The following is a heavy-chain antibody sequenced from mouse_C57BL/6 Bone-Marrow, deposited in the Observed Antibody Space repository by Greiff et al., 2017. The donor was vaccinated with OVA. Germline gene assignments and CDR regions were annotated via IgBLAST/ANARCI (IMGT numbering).Heavy chain of an antibody. Sequence: VQLQQSGAELARPGASVKLSCKASGYTFTSYGISWVKQRTGQGLEWIGEIYPRSGNTYYNEKFKGKATLTADKSSSTAYMELRSLTSEDSAVYFCARRAAQATFFAYWGQGTLVTVSA. CDR2: IYPRSGNT. CDR3: ARRAAQATFFAY. D-gene: IGHD3-2*02. J-gene: IGHJ3*01. V-gene: IGHV1-81*01. CDR1: GYTFTSYG.